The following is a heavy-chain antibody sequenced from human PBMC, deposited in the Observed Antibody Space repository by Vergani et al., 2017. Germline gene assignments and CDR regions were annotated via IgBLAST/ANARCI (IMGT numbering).Heavy chain of an antibody. CDR2: INPNSGGT. CDR3: ARGGLWRYCSSTSCYGPFGY. CDR1: GYTFTGYY. Sequence: QVHLVQSGSEVKKPGASVKVSCKASGYTFTGYYMHWVRQAPGPGLEWMGWINPNSGGTNYAQKFQGRVTMTRDTSISTAYMELSRLRSDDTAVYYCARGGLWRYCSSTSCYGPFGYWGQGTLVTVSS. D-gene: IGHD2-2*01. V-gene: IGHV1-2*02. J-gene: IGHJ4*02.